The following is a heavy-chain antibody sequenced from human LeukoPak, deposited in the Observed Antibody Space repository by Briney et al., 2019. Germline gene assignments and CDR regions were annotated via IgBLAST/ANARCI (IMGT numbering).Heavy chain of an antibody. Sequence: SETLSLTCTVSGGSISSSSYYWGWIRQPPGKGLEWIGSIYYSGSTYYNPSLKSRVTISVDTSKNQFSLKLSSVTAEDTAVYYCARASGSGSYYNLWFDPWGQGTLVTVSS. D-gene: IGHD3-10*01. CDR1: GGSISSSSYY. V-gene: IGHV4-39*07. J-gene: IGHJ5*02. CDR2: IYYSGST. CDR3: ARASGSGSYYNLWFDP.